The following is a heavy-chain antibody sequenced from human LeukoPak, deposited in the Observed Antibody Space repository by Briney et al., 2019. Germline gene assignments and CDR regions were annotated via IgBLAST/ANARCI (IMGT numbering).Heavy chain of an antibody. CDR1: GFTVSSNY. CDR3: ARDVGFIVGATPGAFDI. CDR2: IYSGGNT. D-gene: IGHD1-26*01. V-gene: IGHV3-66*01. Sequence: GGSLRLSCAAPGFTVSSNYMTWVRQAPGKGLEWVSVIYSGGNTYYADSVKGRFTISRDNTKNTLYLQMNSLRADDTAVYYCARDVGFIVGATPGAFDIWGQGTMVTVSS. J-gene: IGHJ3*02.